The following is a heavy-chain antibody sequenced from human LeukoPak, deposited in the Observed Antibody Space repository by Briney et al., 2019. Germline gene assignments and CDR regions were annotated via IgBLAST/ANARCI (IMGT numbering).Heavy chain of an antibody. CDR3: ARGNTAMVPDAFDI. J-gene: IGHJ3*02. CDR1: GFTFSSYE. Sequence: GGSLRLSCAASGFTFSSYEMNWVRQAPGKGLEWVSYISSSGSTIYYADSVKGRFTISRDNAKNSLYLQMNSLRAEDTAVYYCARGNTAMVPDAFDIWGQGTMVTVSS. D-gene: IGHD5-18*01. V-gene: IGHV3-48*03. CDR2: ISSSGSTI.